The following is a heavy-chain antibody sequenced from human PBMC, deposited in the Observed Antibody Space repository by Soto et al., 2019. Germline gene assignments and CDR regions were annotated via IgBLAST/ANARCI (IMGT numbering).Heavy chain of an antibody. CDR3: VGGNGFDY. V-gene: IGHV3-7*01. J-gene: IGHJ4*02. Sequence: PGGSLGLSSAASGFTVRSTYMSWVRHAPGKGLEWVANIKEDGSERYYVDSVKGRFTISRDNAKNSLYLQMNSLRAEDTAVYYCVGGNGFDYWGQGTLVTVSS. CDR1: GFTVRSTY. D-gene: IGHD5-12*01. CDR2: IKEDGSER.